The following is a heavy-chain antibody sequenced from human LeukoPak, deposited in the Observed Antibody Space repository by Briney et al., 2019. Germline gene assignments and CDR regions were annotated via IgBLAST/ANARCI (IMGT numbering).Heavy chain of an antibody. CDR3: ARVSGTTSFGNYWFDS. CDR2: INPNSGAT. V-gene: IGHV1-2*02. CDR1: GYTFTAYY. D-gene: IGHD3-10*01. Sequence: ASVKVSCKASGYTFTAYYIHWVRQAPGQGLEWMGWINPNSGATNHAQNFQARVAMTRDTSISTAYMELSSLRSDYTAVYYCARVSGTTSFGNYWFDSWGRGTLVTVSS. J-gene: IGHJ5*01.